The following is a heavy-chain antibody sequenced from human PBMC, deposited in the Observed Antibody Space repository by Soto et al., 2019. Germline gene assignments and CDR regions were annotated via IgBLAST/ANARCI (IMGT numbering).Heavy chain of an antibody. CDR3: ARAAYTSGYYYFDH. Sequence: QVQLVESGGGVVQPGESLRLSCASSGFTFSSHAMHWVRQAPGKGLEWVANIWFDGSNKNYADSVKGRFTISRDNSKNTLFLQVNSLRAEDTAIYYWARAAYTSGYYYFDHWGQGTPVTVSS. V-gene: IGHV3-33*01. D-gene: IGHD6-19*01. CDR1: GFTFSSHA. J-gene: IGHJ4*02. CDR2: IWFDGSNK.